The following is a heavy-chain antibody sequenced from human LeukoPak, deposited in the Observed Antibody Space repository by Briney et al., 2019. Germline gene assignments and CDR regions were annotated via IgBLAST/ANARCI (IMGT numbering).Heavy chain of an antibody. J-gene: IGHJ4*02. D-gene: IGHD1-26*01. CDR1: GVSFSGYY. Sequence: PSETLCLTCAVYGVSFSGYYWSWIPRPPGKGREGIGEINHSGITNYNPPLKRRVTISAHTSKNQFYLKLSSVTAADTAVYYCASARELPSLDPTGDYWGQGTLVTVSS. CDR3: ASARELPSLDPTGDY. V-gene: IGHV4-34*01. CDR2: INHSGIT.